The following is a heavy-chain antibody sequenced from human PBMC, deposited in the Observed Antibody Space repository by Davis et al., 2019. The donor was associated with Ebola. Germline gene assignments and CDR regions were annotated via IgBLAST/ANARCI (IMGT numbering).Heavy chain of an antibody. D-gene: IGHD1-26*01. CDR2: LGLSADT. J-gene: IGHJ4*02. Sequence: GGSLRLSCAASGFVFSSYVMSWVRRAPGQGLEWVSTLGLSADTYYADSVKGRFTVSRDNSRNILYLQMNSLRAEDTAVYYCARDTWYSGDDNGGDWGQGTLVTVSS. CDR1: GFVFSSYV. V-gene: IGHV3-23*01. CDR3: ARDTWYSGDDNGGD.